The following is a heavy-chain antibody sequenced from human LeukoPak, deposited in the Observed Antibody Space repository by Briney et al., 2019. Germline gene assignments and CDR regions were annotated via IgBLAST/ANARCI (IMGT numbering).Heavy chain of an antibody. D-gene: IGHD2-2*02. CDR1: GGTFSSYA. CDR3: ARYCSSTSCYTSYYYGMDV. V-gene: IGHV1-69*13. CDR2: IIPIVGTT. J-gene: IGHJ6*02. Sequence: SVKVSCKASGGTFSSYAFSWVRQAPGQGLEWMGGIIPIVGTTNYAQMFQGRVTITADESTSTAYMELSSLRSEDTAVYYCARYCSSTSCYTSYYYGMDVWGQGTTVTVSS.